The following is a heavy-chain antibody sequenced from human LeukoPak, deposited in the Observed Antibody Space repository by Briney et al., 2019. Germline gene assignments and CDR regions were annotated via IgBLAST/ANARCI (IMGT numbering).Heavy chain of an antibody. Sequence: PGGSLRLSCAASGFTFSDYYMSWVRQAPGKGLEWVGFIRSRAYGATTEYAASVKGRFTISRGDSKSIAYLQMNSLKTEDTAVYYCSRADYYGSGSPISLDVWGKGTTVTVS. CDR1: GFTFSDYY. D-gene: IGHD3-10*01. CDR3: SRADYYGSGSPISLDV. J-gene: IGHJ6*03. CDR2: IRSRAYGATT. V-gene: IGHV3-49*04.